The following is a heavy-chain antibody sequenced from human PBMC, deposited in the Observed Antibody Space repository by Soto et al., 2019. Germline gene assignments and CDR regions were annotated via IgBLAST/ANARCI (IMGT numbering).Heavy chain of an antibody. CDR3: ATYLGSRGSVLHYYYSHGMDL. V-gene: IGHV1-24*01. Sequence: ASVKVSCKVSGYTLTELSMHWVRQAPGKGLEWMGGFDPEDGETIYAQKFQGRVTMTEDTSTDTAYMELSSLRSEDTAVYYCATYLGSRGSVLHYYYSHGMDLWGHGTTVSAS. J-gene: IGHJ6*02. D-gene: IGHD3-10*01. CDR2: FDPEDGET. CDR1: GYTLTELS.